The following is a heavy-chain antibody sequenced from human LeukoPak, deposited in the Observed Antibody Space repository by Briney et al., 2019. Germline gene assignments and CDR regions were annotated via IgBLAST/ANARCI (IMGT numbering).Heavy chain of an antibody. CDR1: GFTFSSYA. J-gene: IGHJ4*02. Sequence: GGSLRLSCAASGFTFSSYAMTWVRQAPGKGLQWVSTISVSGENTYYADSVKGRFTISRDISKSTLYLQMNSLRDEDTAVYYCAKYGSGSYYNGLHWGQGTLVTVSS. CDR2: ISVSGENT. CDR3: AKYGSGSYYNGLH. D-gene: IGHD3-10*01. V-gene: IGHV3-23*01.